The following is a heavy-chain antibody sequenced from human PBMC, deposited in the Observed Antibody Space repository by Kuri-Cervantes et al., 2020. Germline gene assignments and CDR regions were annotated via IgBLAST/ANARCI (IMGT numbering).Heavy chain of an antibody. J-gene: IGHJ4*02. D-gene: IGHD4-23*01. CDR1: GFTFSEYT. CDR2: ISYDGSNK. CDR3: ARLDPAYGGKSHVFDY. V-gene: IGHV3-30-3*01. Sequence: GGSLRLSCAASGFTFSEYTMHWVRQAPGKGLEWVAVISYDGSNKYYADSVKGRFTISRDNSKNTLYLQMNSLRAEDTAVYYCARLDPAYGGKSHVFDYWGQGTLVTVSS.